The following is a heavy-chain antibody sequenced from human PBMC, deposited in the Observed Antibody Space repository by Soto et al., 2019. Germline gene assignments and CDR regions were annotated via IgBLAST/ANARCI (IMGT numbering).Heavy chain of an antibody. Sequence: PGGSLRLSCAASGFTVSSNYMTWVRQAPGKGLEWVSFIYSGGRTYYADSVTGRFTISRDNSKNTLYLQLNSLRAEDAALYYYARDSSGYGFDYWGQGTQVSVSS. CDR3: ARDSSGYGFDY. V-gene: IGHV3-66*01. CDR2: IYSGGRT. CDR1: GFTVSSNY. D-gene: IGHD5-12*01. J-gene: IGHJ4*02.